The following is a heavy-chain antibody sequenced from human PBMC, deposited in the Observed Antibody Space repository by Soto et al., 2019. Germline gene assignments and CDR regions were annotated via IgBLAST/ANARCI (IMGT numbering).Heavy chain of an antibody. V-gene: IGHV3-23*01. CDR3: VRDHSGLKDFDY. Sequence: GGSLRLSCAASGFTFSSYAMHWVRQAPGKGLEWVSAISGSGGSTYYADSVKGRFTISRDNSKNTLYLQMNSLRAEDTAVYYCVRDHSGLKDFDYWGQGTLVTVSS. D-gene: IGHD1-1*01. CDR2: ISGSGGST. CDR1: GFTFSSYA. J-gene: IGHJ4*02.